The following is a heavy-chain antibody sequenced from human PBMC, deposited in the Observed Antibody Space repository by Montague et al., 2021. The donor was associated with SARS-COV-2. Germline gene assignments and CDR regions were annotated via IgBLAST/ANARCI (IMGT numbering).Heavy chain of an antibody. V-gene: IGHV3-23*01. Sequence: SISLAASGFTFSSYAMSWVRQAPGKGLEWVSGISDSGGSTYYADSVKGRFTISRDNSKNTLYLQMNSLRAEDTAVYYCAKGGERITMIVVVITLADFDYWGQGTLVTVSS. CDR2: ISDSGGST. CDR1: GFTFSSYA. CDR3: AKGGERITMIVVVITLADFDY. J-gene: IGHJ4*02. D-gene: IGHD3-22*01.